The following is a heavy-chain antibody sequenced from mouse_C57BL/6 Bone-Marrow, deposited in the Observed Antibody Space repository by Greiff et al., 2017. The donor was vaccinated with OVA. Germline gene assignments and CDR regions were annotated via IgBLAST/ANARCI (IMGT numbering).Heavy chain of an antibody. J-gene: IGHJ1*03. Sequence: EVMLVESGGDLVKPGGSLKLSCAASGFTFSSYGMSWVRQTPDQRLEWVATISSGGSYTYYPDSVKGRFTISRDNAKNTLYLQMSRQKSEETAVYYCARGGTWGYFDVWGTGTTVTVSS. CDR2: ISSGGSYT. CDR3: ARGGTWGYFDV. D-gene: IGHD3-3*01. CDR1: GFTFSSYG. V-gene: IGHV5-6*02.